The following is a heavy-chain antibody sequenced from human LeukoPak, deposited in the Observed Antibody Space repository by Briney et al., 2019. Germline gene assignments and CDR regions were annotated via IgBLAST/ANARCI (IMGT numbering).Heavy chain of an antibody. Sequence: SETLSLTCAVYGGSFSGYYWSWIRQPPGKGLEWIGEINHSGSTNYSPSLKSRVTISVDTSKNQFSLKLSSVTAADTAVYYCARGVAAAGRPYFDYWGQGTLVTVSS. D-gene: IGHD6-13*01. CDR1: GGSFSGYY. V-gene: IGHV4-34*01. CDR2: INHSGST. J-gene: IGHJ4*02. CDR3: ARGVAAAGRPYFDY.